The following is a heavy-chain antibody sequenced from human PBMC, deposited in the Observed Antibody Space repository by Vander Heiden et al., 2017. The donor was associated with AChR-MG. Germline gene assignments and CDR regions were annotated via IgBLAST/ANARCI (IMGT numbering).Heavy chain of an antibody. D-gene: IGHD6-13*01. CDR1: GFTFDDYA. J-gene: IGHJ4*02. V-gene: IGHV3-9*01. CDR2: ISWNSCSI. CDR3: AKDSIAAAAGNGGLDY. Sequence: EVQLVESGGGLVQPGRSLRLSCAASGFTFDDYAMHWVRQAPGKGLEWVSGISWNSCSIGYADSVKGRFTISRDNAKNSLYLQMNSLRAEDTALYYCAKDSIAAAAGNGGLDYWGQGTLVTVSS.